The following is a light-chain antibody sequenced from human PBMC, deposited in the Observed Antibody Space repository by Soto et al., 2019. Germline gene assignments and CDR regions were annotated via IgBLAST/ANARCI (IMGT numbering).Light chain of an antibody. J-gene: IGKJ5*01. CDR2: GAS. CDR3: QQRRMWPIT. Sequence: IVMTQSPATLSVSPGERATLSCRASQSINSNLAWYQQKPGQAPRLLIYGASSRATGIPDRFSGSGSGTDFTLTISRLEPEDFAVYYCQQRRMWPITFGQGTRLEIK. V-gene: IGKV3D-20*02. CDR1: QSINSN.